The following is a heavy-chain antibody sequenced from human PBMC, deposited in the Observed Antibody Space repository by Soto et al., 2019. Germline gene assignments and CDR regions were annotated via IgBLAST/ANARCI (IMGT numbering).Heavy chain of an antibody. CDR1: GFTFSSYA. CDR2: ISYDGSNK. D-gene: IGHD2-15*01. V-gene: IGHV3-30-3*01. CDR3: ARDLVEYCSGGSCYGKYGMDV. J-gene: IGHJ6*02. Sequence: SLRLSCAASGFTFSSYAMHWVRQAPGKGLEWVAVISYDGSNKYYADSVKGRFTISRDNSKNTLYLQMNSLRAEDTAVYYCARDLVEYCSGGSCYGKYGMDVWGQGTTVTVSS.